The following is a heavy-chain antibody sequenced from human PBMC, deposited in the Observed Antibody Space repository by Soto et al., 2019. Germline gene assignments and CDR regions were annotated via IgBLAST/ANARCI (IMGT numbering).Heavy chain of an antibody. CDR3: ARGLKNYYGSDV. Sequence: GGSLRLSCVASGFTFYSSWMAWVRQAPGKGLEWVADIKKDGSEINYVDSVKGRVTISRDNAKNTVYLQMNSLSGEDTALYYCARGLKNYYGSDVWGQGTTVTVSS. CDR1: GFTFYSSW. V-gene: IGHV3-7*01. CDR2: IKKDGSEI. J-gene: IGHJ6*02.